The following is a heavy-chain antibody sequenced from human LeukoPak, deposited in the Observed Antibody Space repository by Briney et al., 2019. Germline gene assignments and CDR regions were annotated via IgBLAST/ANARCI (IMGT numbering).Heavy chain of an antibody. CDR2: IYYSGST. D-gene: IGHD2-8*01. CDR1: GGSIGSSSYY. V-gene: IGHV4-39*01. CDR3: ARHGMLYYYYYMDV. J-gene: IGHJ6*03. Sequence: PSETLSLTCTVSGGSIGSSSYYWGWIRQPPGKGLEWIGSIYYSGSTYYNPSLKSRVTISVDTSKNQFSLKLSSVTAADTAVYYCARHGMLYYYYYMDVWGKGTTVTVSS.